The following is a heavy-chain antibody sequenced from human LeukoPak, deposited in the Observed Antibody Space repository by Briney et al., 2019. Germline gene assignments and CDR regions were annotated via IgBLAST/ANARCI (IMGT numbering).Heavy chain of an antibody. Sequence: GGSLRLSCAASGFTFSSYGMKWVRPAPGEGREWVSGISDRGVAPTHADSVKGRFTLSRDNSKNTLYLQMNSLRAEDTAVYYCAKIGRSYDFWTGYYEEEVDYMDVWGKGATVTVSS. V-gene: IGHV3-23*01. CDR3: AKIGRSYDFWTGYYEEEVDYMDV. J-gene: IGHJ6*03. CDR2: ISDRGVAP. D-gene: IGHD3-3*01. CDR1: GFTFSSYG.